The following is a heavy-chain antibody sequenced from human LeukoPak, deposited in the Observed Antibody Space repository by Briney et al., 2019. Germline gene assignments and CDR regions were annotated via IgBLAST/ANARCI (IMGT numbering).Heavy chain of an antibody. V-gene: IGHV4-39*07. CDR1: GGSISSSSYY. CDR3: ARVFFGPPPYRYFDY. CDR2: IYYSGST. D-gene: IGHD3-10*01. J-gene: IGHJ4*02. Sequence: SETLSLTCTVSGGSISSSSYYWGWIRQPPGKGLEWIGSIYYSGSTYYNPSLKSRVTISVDTSKNQFSLKLSSVTAADTAVYYCARVFFGPPPYRYFDYWGQGTLVTVSS.